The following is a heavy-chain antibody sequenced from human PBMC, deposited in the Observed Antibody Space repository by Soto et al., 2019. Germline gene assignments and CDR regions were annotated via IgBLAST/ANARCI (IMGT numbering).Heavy chain of an antibody. J-gene: IGHJ4*02. CDR3: AYKRLLALAITGPCFHF. CDR2: ISDTGYYR. V-gene: IGHV3-23*01. Sequence: GGSLRLSCAASGFTFSNSGMAWVRQAPGKGLEWVSSISDTGYYRFYTDTVKGRFTISRDNSKKTLYLQMSSLRTDDTTQYFSAYKRLLALAITGPCFHFWGQGTLVTVSS. D-gene: IGHD3-10*01. CDR1: GFTFSNSG.